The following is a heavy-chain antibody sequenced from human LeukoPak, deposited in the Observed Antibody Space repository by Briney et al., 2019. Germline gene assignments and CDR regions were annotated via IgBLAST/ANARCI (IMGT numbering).Heavy chain of an antibody. CDR1: GGSISGYN. CDR2: IYTSGST. D-gene: IGHD2-2*01. Sequence: SETLSLTCTLSGGSISGYNWRWLRQPAEKGLEWIGRIYTSGSTNYNPSLKSRVTMSVDTSKNQFSLNLSSVTAADTAVYYCARGGCTSCSLDYLGQGTLVTVSS. J-gene: IGHJ4*02. CDR3: ARGGCTSCSLDY. V-gene: IGHV4-4*07.